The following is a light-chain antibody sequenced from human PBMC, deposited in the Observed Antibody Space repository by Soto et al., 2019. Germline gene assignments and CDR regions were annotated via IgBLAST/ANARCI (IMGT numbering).Light chain of an antibody. CDR3: QQRSTWLYT. J-gene: IGKJ2*01. V-gene: IGKV3-11*02. CDR1: QSVRTF. Sequence: EIVLTQSPATLSLSPGERATLSCRASQSVRTFLAWYQQKPGQAPRLLIHDASNRATGVPARFSGSGSGRDFTLTITSLEPEDFAVYYCQQRSTWLYTFGQGTKLEV. CDR2: DAS.